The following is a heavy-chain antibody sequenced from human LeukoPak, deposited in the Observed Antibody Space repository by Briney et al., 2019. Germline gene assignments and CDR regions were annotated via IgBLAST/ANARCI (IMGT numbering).Heavy chain of an antibody. CDR2: ISNTGSTT. Sequence: GGSLRLSCAASGFTFSSYEMNWVRQAPGKGLEWVSYISNTGSTTYYGDSVRGRFTISRGNAKNSLYLQMNSLRAEDTAVYYCARRMRSCSGGTCYSSFDYWGQGTLVTVSS. D-gene: IGHD2-15*01. CDR1: GFTFSSYE. CDR3: ARRMRSCSGGTCYSSFDY. J-gene: IGHJ4*02. V-gene: IGHV3-48*03.